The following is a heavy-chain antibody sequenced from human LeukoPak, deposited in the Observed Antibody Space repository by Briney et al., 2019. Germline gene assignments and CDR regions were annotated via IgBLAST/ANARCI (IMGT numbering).Heavy chain of an antibody. V-gene: IGHV1-2*02. J-gene: IGHJ3*02. CDR3: ARHDIVATIGAFDI. Sequence: GASVKVSCKASGYTFTGYYMHWVRQAPGQGLEWMGWINPNSGGTNYAQKFQGRVTMTRDTSISTAYMELSRLRSDDTAMYYCARHDIVATIGAFDIWGQGTMVTVSS. D-gene: IGHD5-12*01. CDR2: INPNSGGT. CDR1: GYTFTGYY.